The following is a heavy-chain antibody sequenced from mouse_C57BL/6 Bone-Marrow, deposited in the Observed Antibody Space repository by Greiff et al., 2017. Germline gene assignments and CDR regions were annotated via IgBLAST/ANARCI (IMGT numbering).Heavy chain of an antibody. CDR2: IDPETGGT. D-gene: IGHD2-3*01. V-gene: IGHV1-15*01. Sequence: VQRVESGAELVRPGASVTLSCKASGYTFTDYEMHWVKQTPVHGLEWIGAIDPETGGTAYNQKVKGKAILTADKSSSTAYMELRSLTSEDSAVYYCTRSGDGYPWYFDVWGTGTTVTVSS. J-gene: IGHJ1*03. CDR3: TRSGDGYPWYFDV. CDR1: GYTFTDYE.